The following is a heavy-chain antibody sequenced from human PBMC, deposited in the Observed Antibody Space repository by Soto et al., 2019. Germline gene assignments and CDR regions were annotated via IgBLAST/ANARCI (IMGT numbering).Heavy chain of an antibody. V-gene: IGHV4-34*01. CDR2: INHSGST. CDR3: ARGRSIAARRGNYYYYYGMDV. CDR1: GGSFSGYY. Sequence: QVQLQQWGAGLLKPSETLSLTCAVYGGSFSGYYWSWIRQPPGKGLEWIGEINHSGSTNYNPSLKCRVTISVDTSKNQFSLKLSSVTAADTAVYYCARGRSIAARRGNYYYYYGMDVWGQGTTVTVSS. J-gene: IGHJ6*02. D-gene: IGHD6-6*01.